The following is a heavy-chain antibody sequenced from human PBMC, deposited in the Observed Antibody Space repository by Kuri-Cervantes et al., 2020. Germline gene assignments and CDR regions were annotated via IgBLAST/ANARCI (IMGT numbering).Heavy chain of an antibody. J-gene: IGHJ6*02. D-gene: IGHD6-13*01. V-gene: IGHV3-30*18. CDR3: AKDRISSSWYYYYYYGMDV. CDR2: ISYDGSNK. Sequence: GESLKISCAASGFTFSSYGMHWVRQAPGKGPEWVAVISYDGSNKYYADSVKGRFTISRDNSKNTLYLQMNSLRAEDTAVYYCAKDRISSSWYYYYYYGMDVWGQGTTVTVSS. CDR1: GFTFSSYG.